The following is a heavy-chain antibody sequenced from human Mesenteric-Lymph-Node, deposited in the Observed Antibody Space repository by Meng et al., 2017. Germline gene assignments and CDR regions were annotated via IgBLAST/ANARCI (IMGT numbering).Heavy chain of an antibody. CDR1: GFTFSSYE. D-gene: IGHD4-11*01. J-gene: IGHJ6*02. Sequence: GESLKISCAASGFTFSSYEMNWVRQAPGKGLEWVSYISSSGSTIYYADSVKGRFTISRDNAKNSLYLQMNSLRAEDTAFYYCAKDRNYGIFYGMDVWGRGTTVTVSS. V-gene: IGHV3-48*03. CDR2: ISSSGSTI. CDR3: AKDRNYGIFYGMDV.